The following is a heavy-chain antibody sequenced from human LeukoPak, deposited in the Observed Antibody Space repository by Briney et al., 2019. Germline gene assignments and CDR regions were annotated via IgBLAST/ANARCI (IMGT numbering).Heavy chain of an antibody. Sequence: GGSLGLSCAASGFTFSSYSMNWVRPAPGKGLEWVSSISSSSSYIYYADSVKGRFTISRDNAKNSLYLQMNSLRAEDTAVYYCARDCRRYFDWPPCDAFDIWGQGTMVTVSS. J-gene: IGHJ3*02. CDR2: ISSSSSYI. CDR3: ARDCRRYFDWPPCDAFDI. CDR1: GFTFSSYS. D-gene: IGHD3-9*01. V-gene: IGHV3-21*01.